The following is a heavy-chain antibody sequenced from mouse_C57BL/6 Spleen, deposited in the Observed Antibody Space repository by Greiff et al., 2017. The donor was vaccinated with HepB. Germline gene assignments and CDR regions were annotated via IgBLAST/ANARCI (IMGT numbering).Heavy chain of an antibody. CDR3: ARREDY. Sequence: VQLQHPGAELVKPGASVKLSCKASGYTFTSYWMQWVKQRPGQGLEWIGEIDPSDSYTNYNQKFKGKATLTVDTSSSTAYMQLSSLTSEDSAVYYCARREDYWGQGTTLTVSS. CDR2: IDPSDSYT. V-gene: IGHV1-50*01. J-gene: IGHJ2*01. CDR1: GYTFTSYW.